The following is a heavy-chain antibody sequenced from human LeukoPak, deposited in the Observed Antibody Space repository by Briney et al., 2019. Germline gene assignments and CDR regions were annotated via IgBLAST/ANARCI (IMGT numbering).Heavy chain of an antibody. V-gene: IGHV3-11*04. CDR3: ARVPGIYDYVWGSYGGSPYYYYYMDV. CDR2: ISSSGSTI. J-gene: IGHJ6*03. Sequence: PGGSLRLSCAGSGFTFSDYYMSGIRQAPGKGLEWVSYISSSGSTIYYADSVKGRFTISRDNAKNSLYLQMSSLRAEDTAVYYCARVPGIYDYVWGSYGGSPYYYYYMDVWGKGTTVTVSS. CDR1: GFTFSDYY. D-gene: IGHD3-16*01.